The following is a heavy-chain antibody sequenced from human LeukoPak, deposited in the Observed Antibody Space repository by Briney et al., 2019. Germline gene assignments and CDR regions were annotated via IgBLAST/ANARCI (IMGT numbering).Heavy chain of an antibody. V-gene: IGHV3-48*03. CDR1: GFTFSSYG. D-gene: IGHD6-13*01. Sequence: GGSLRLSCAASGFTFSSYGMNWVRQAPGKGLEWVSYISSSGSTIYYADSVKGRFTISRDNAKNSLYLQMNSLRAEDTAVYYCARAMSSSWAFAYWGQGTLVTVSS. J-gene: IGHJ4*02. CDR3: ARAMSSSWAFAY. CDR2: ISSSGSTI.